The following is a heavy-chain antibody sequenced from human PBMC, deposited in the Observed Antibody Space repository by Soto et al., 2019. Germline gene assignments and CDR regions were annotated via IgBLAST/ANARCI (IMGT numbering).Heavy chain of an antibody. CDR3: AKNRIGTMVRGVTLDV. V-gene: IGHV1-69*12. J-gene: IGHJ6*02. CDR2: IIHIFGTA. Sequence: QVQLVQSGAEVKKPGSSVKVSCKASGGTFSSYAISWVGQAPGQGLEWMGGIIHIFGTANYAQKFEGRVTMTAEEPASTDYKEQSRQRAEDTAVYYCAKNRIGTMVRGVTLDVWGQGTTVTVSS. D-gene: IGHD3-10*01. CDR1: GGTFSSYA.